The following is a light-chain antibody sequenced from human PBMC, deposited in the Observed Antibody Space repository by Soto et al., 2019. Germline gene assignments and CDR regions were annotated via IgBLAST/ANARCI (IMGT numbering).Light chain of an antibody. Sequence: EIVMTQSPATLSVSPGERATLSCRASQSVSSSYLAWYQQKPGQAPRLLIYGASTRATGIPARFSGGGSGTEFALTIGSLQSEDFAVYYCQQYNNWPFTFGPGTKVDIK. J-gene: IGKJ3*01. CDR2: GAS. CDR3: QQYNNWPFT. CDR1: QSVSSSY. V-gene: IGKV3-15*01.